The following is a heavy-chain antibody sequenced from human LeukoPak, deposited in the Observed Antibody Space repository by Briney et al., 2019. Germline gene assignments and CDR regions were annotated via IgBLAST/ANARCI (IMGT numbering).Heavy chain of an antibody. Sequence: SETLSLTCAVYGGSFNGYYWSWIRQPPGKGLEWIGEINHSGSTNYNPSLKSRVTISVDTSKNRFSLKLSSVTAADTAVYYCARRYYYGSVDYWGQGTLVTVSS. CDR1: GGSFNGYY. D-gene: IGHD3-10*01. J-gene: IGHJ4*02. CDR2: INHSGST. V-gene: IGHV4-34*01. CDR3: ARRYYYGSVDY.